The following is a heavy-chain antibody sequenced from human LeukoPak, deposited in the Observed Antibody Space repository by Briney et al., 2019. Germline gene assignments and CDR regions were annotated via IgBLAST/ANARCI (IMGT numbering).Heavy chain of an antibody. D-gene: IGHD6-13*01. CDR3: AGGGSSWFLDYYMDV. CDR1: GFTFSSYW. Sequence: PGGSLRLSCAASGFTFSSYWMHWVRQAPGKGLVWVSRINSDGSSTSYADSVKGRFTISRDNAKNTLYLQMNSLRAEDTAVYYCAGGGSSWFLDYYMDVWGKGTAVTVSS. V-gene: IGHV3-74*01. CDR2: INSDGSST. J-gene: IGHJ6*03.